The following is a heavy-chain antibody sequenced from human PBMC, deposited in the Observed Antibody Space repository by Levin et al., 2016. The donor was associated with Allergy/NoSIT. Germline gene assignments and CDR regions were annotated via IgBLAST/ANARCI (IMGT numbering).Heavy chain of an antibody. J-gene: IGHJ4*02. Sequence: VRQAPGKGLEWVSSISSSSSYIYYADSVKGRFTISRDNAKNSLYLQMNSLRAEDTAVYYCARDRDVTSGWYLDYWGQGTLVTVSS. CDR3: ARDRDVTSGWYLDY. V-gene: IGHV3-21*01. D-gene: IGHD6-19*01. CDR2: ISSSSSYI.